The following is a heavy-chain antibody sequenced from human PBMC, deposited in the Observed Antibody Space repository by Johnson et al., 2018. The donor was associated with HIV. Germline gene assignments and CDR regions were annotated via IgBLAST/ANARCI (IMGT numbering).Heavy chain of an antibody. V-gene: IGHV3-23*04. CDR3: AKDLQQPQLWKHALAQDAFDV. D-gene: IGHD6-13*01. CDR2: ISGSGGST. CDR1: GFTFSSYA. Sequence: VQLVESGGGLVQPGGSLRLSCAASGFTFSSYAMSWVRQAPGKGLEWVSAISGSGGSTYYADSVKGRFTIYRDNSKNTLYLQMNSLKAEDTAVYYCAKDLQQPQLWKHALAQDAFDVWGQGTMVTVCS. J-gene: IGHJ3*01.